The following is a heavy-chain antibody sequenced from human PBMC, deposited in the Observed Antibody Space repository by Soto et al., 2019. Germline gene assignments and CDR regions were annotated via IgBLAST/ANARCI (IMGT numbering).Heavy chain of an antibody. V-gene: IGHV3-30*03. J-gene: IGHJ4*02. CDR2: ISRDGGTK. CDR1: GFTVSTYG. D-gene: IGHD2-8*02. Sequence: QVQLVESGGGVVQPGRSLRLSCAVSGFTVSTYGMHWVRQAPGKGLEWVAVISRDGGTKYYADSVKGRFTISRDNSRNTLFLEMNSLRSDDMAVCYCTGEGASGYWGQGTLVTVSS. CDR3: TGEGASGY.